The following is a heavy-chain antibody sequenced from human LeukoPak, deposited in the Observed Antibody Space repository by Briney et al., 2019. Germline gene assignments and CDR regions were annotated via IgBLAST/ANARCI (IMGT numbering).Heavy chain of an antibody. D-gene: IGHD6-19*01. CDR1: GYTFTIYG. J-gene: IGHJ6*03. CDR3: ARDQWLGPPYYYYPMDV. V-gene: IGHV1-18*01. Sequence: ASVKVSCEASGYTFTIYGISWGRQAPGQGREWMGCISAYNGNTNYAQKLQGRVTMTTDTSTSTAYMELRSLRSDDTAVYYCARDQWLGPPYYYYPMDVWGKGTTVTVSS. CDR2: ISAYNGNT.